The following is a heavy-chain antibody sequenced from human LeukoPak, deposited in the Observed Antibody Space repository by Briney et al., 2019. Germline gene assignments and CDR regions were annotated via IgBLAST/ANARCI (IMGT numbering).Heavy chain of an antibody. CDR3: ARDQATVATPWWDH. V-gene: IGHV1-2*02. Sequence: EASVKVSCKASGYTFTGYYVHWVRQAPGQGLEWMGWINGNSGGTNYAQKFQGRVTMTRDTSISTAYMELSRLRSDDTAIYFCARDQATVATPWWDHWGQGTLVTVSS. D-gene: IGHD4-23*01. CDR1: GYTFTGYY. CDR2: INGNSGGT. J-gene: IGHJ4*02.